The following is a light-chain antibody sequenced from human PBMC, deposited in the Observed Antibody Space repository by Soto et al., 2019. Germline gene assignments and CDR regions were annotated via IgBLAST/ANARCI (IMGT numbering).Light chain of an antibody. Sequence: DIQMTQSPSSLSASVGDRVTITCRPSQGISSYLAWYQQKPGNVPKLLIYAASTLQSGVPSRFSGSGSGTDFTLTIISLQPEDVAPYYCQNYDSAPLTFGGGTKVEIE. J-gene: IGKJ4*01. V-gene: IGKV1-27*01. CDR3: QNYDSAPLT. CDR1: QGISSY. CDR2: AAS.